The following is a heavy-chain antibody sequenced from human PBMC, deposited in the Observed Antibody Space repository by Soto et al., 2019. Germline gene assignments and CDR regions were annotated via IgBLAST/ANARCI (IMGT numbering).Heavy chain of an antibody. D-gene: IGHD3-16*02. Sequence: GGSLRLSCAASGFTFSSYWMSWVRQAPGKGLEWVANIKQGGSEKYYVDSVKGRFTISRDNAKNSLYLQMNSLRAEDTAVYYCARDYDYIWGSYRPPYYYYYYMDVWGKGTTVTVSS. CDR2: IKQGGSEK. CDR3: ARDYDYIWGSYRPPYYYYYYMDV. CDR1: GFTFSSYW. J-gene: IGHJ6*03. V-gene: IGHV3-7*01.